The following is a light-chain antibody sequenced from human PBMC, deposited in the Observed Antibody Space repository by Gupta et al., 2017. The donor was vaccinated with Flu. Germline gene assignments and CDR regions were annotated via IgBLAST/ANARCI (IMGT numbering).Light chain of an antibody. CDR3: QHYGSSPPP. CDR1: QTVTSSY. CDR2: GAS. V-gene: IGKV3-20*01. Sequence: IVLTQSPGTLSLSPGERATLSCRASQTVTSSYVAWYQQKPGQAPRLLLSGASRRAAGIPDRFSGSESGTDFTLTISRLEPEDCAVCYCQHYGSSPPPFGGGTKVEI. J-gene: IGKJ4*01.